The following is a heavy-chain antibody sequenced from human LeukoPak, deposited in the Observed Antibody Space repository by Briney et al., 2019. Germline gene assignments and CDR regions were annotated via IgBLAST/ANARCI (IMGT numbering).Heavy chain of an antibody. V-gene: IGHV4-34*01. CDR2: INHSGST. D-gene: IGHD6-6*01. CDR3: ADSIAARPAPVDY. CDR1: GGSFSGYY. J-gene: IGHJ4*02. Sequence: PSETLSLTCAVYGGSFSGYYWSWIRQPPGKGLEWIGEINHSGSTNYNPSLKSRVTISVDTSKNQFSLKLSSVTAADTAVYYCADSIAARPAPVDYWGQGTLATVSS.